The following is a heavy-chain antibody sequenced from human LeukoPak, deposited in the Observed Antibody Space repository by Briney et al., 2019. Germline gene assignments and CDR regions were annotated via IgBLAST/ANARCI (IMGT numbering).Heavy chain of an antibody. CDR3: ARHPGVEYYYDSSGFYY. CDR1: GYTFTSYG. J-gene: IGHJ4*02. D-gene: IGHD3-22*01. V-gene: IGHV1-18*01. CDR2: ISAYNDNT. Sequence: GASVKVSCKASGYTFTSYGISWVRQAPGQGLEWKGWISAYNDNTNYAQKLQGRVTMTTGTSTSTAYMELRSLRSDDTAVYYCARHPGVEYYYDSSGFYYWGQGTLVTVSS.